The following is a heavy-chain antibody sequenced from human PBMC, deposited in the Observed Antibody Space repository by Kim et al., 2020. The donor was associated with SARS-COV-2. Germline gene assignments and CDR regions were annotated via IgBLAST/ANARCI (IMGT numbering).Heavy chain of an antibody. D-gene: IGHD2-2*01. J-gene: IGHJ3*02. CDR2: ISSSSSYI. Sequence: GGSLRLSCAASGFTFSSYSMNWVRQAPGKGLEGVSSISSSSSYIYYADSVKGRFTISRDNAKNSLYLQMNSLRAEDTAVYYCARDQGVGSTNWGDAFDIWGQGKMVTVSS. CDR3: ARDQGVGSTNWGDAFDI. CDR1: GFTFSSYS. V-gene: IGHV3-21*01.